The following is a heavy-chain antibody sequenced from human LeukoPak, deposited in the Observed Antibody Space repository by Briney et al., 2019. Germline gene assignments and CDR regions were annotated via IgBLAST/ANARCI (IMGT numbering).Heavy chain of an antibody. Sequence: PSETLSLTCTVSGGSISSYYWRWVRQPPGKGREWLGYIHYSVSTNYNPSLHSRVTISVDTSKNQFSLKLSSVTAADTAVYYCARCDSSGLAFDYWGQGTLVTVSS. J-gene: IGHJ4*02. CDR1: GGSISSYY. D-gene: IGHD3-22*01. CDR3: ARCDSSGLAFDY. CDR2: IHYSVST. V-gene: IGHV4-59*01.